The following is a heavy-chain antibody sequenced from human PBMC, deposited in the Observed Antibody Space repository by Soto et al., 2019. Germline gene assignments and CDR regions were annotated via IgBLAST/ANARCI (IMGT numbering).Heavy chain of an antibody. D-gene: IGHD3-10*01. J-gene: IGHJ5*02. V-gene: IGHV3-23*01. CDR1: GFPFSTPD. CDR3: VKNSGWFNT. CDR2: IFGSGETT. Sequence: QVMQSGGGLIQPGGSLRLACTASGFPFSTPDMGWVRQAPGKGLEWVATIFGSGETTYYADSVRGRLTVSRDNFKNTVYLQMNSLRADDTALYYCVKNSGWFNTWGQGALVIVSS.